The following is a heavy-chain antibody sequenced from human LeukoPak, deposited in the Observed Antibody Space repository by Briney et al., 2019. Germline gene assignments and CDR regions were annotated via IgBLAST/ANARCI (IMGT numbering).Heavy chain of an antibody. CDR3: AKQLGYCSSTSCYEFPDAFDI. V-gene: IGHV3-23*01. D-gene: IGHD2-2*01. J-gene: IGHJ3*02. Sequence: GGSLRLSCAASGFTFSSYAMSWVRQAPGKGLEWVSAISGSGGSTYYADSVKGRFTISRDNSKNTLYLQMNSLRAADTAVYYCAKQLGYCSSTSCYEFPDAFDIWGQGTMVTVSS. CDR1: GFTFSSYA. CDR2: ISGSGGST.